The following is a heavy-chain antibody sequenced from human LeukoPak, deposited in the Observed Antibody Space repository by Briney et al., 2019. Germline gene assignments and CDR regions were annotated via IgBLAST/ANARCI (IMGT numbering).Heavy chain of an antibody. D-gene: IGHD3-3*01. Sequence: QTGGSLRLSCAASGLTFSNYWMDWIRQAPGKGLEWVANIKQDGSEKNYVDSVKGRFIISRDNPKNSLFLQMNSLGAEDTALYYCVKAWSDWGQGTLVTVSS. V-gene: IGHV3-7*03. J-gene: IGHJ4*02. CDR1: GLTFSNYW. CDR2: IKQDGSEK. CDR3: VKAWSD.